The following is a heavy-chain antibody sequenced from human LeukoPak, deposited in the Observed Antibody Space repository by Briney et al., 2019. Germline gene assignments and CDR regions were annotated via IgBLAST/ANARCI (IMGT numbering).Heavy chain of an antibody. CDR2: ISWNSGSI. J-gene: IGHJ4*02. CDR1: GFTFDDYA. V-gene: IGHV3-9*01. D-gene: IGHD2-15*01. CDR3: AKAAVVVVAASPFDY. Sequence: GRSLRLSCAASGFTFDDYAMHWVRQAPGKGLEWVSGISWNSGSIGYADSVKGRFTISRDNAKNSLYLQMNSLRAEDTALNYCAKAAVVVVAASPFDYWGQGTLVTVSS.